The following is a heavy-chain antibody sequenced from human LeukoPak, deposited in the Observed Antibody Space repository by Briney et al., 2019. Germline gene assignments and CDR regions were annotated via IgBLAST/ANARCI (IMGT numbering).Heavy chain of an antibody. CDR1: GYSFTSYW. CDR3: ARLFGDPGGDY. V-gene: IGHV5-51*01. J-gene: IGHJ4*02. D-gene: IGHD3-16*01. CDR2: VFPGDFDT. Sequence: GESLKISCKGSGYSFTSYWIGCVRQRPGKGLEWMGIVFPGDFDTKYSPSFQGQVTISADKSISTAYLQWSSLKASDTAMYYCARLFGDPGGDYWGQGILVTVSS.